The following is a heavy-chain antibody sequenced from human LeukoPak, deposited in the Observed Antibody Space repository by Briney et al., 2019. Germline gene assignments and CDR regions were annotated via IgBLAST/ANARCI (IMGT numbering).Heavy chain of an antibody. D-gene: IGHD3-22*01. CDR1: GFTISSNH. V-gene: IGHV3-66*02. CDR2: IYSGGST. J-gene: IGHJ1*01. Sequence: GGSLRLSCAASGFTISSNHMSWVRQPAGKGLEWVSVIYSGGSTHYADSVKGRFTISRDNSKNTLYLQMNSLRAEDTAVYYCARGYDSSGYYSAEYFQHWGQGTLVTVSS. CDR3: ARGYDSSGYYSAEYFQH.